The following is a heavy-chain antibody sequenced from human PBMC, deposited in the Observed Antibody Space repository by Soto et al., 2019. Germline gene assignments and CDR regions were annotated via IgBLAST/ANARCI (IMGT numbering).Heavy chain of an antibody. V-gene: IGHV4-31*03. CDR1: GGSISSGGYY. Sequence: QVQLQELGPGLVKPSQTLSLTCTVSGGSISSGGYYWSWIREHPGKGLEWIGYIYYSGSTYYNPSLKSRVTISVDTSKNQFSLKLSSVTAADTAVYYCASSLLRIAAAGTGWFDPWGQGTLVTVSS. CDR2: IYYSGST. CDR3: ASSLLRIAAAGTGWFDP. J-gene: IGHJ5*02. D-gene: IGHD6-13*01.